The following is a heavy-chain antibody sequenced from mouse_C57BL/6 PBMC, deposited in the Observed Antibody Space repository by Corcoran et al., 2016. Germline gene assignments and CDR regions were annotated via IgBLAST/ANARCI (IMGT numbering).Heavy chain of an antibody. V-gene: IGHV9-3*01. CDR2: INTYSGVP. CDR3: ARSFITTVVARYFDY. CDR1: GYTFTTYG. J-gene: IGHJ2*01. Sequence: QIQLVQSGPELKKPGETVKFSCKASGYTFTTYGMSWVKQAPGKGLKWMGWINTYSGVPTYADDFKGRFAFSLETSASTAYLQINNLKNEDTATYFCARSFITTVVARYFDYWGQGTTLTVSS. D-gene: IGHD1-1*01.